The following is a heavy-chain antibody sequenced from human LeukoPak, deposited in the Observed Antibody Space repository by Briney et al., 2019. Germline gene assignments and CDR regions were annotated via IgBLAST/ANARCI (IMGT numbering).Heavy chain of an antibody. CDR3: ARFYGSGSFHYHYMDV. J-gene: IGHJ6*03. V-gene: IGHV4-59*01. CDR1: GGSISSYY. D-gene: IGHD3-10*01. CDR2: IYYSGST. Sequence: SETLSLTCTVPGGSISSYYWSWIRQPPGKGLEWLGYIYYSGSTNYNPSLKSRLTITADSSRNQFSLKLTSVAAADTAVYYCARFYGSGSFHYHYMDVWGKGATVTVSS.